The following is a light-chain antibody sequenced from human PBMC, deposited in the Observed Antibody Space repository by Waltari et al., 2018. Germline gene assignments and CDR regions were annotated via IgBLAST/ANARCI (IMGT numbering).Light chain of an antibody. J-gene: IGLJ1*01. V-gene: IGLV3-1*01. CDR3: QAWDSSTSV. Sequence: SYEVTLPPSVSLSPGQPASIPCSGVKSGDMYPCWYQQKPGQSPVLVIYQDSKRPSGIPERFSGSNSGNTATLTISGTQAMDEADYYCQAWDSSTSVFGTGTKVTVL. CDR2: QDS. CDR1: KSGDMY.